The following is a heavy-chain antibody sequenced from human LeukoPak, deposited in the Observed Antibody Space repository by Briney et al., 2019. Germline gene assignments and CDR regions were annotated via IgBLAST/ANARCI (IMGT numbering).Heavy chain of an antibody. CDR3: ARLLIAAAGTGPYYYYYMDV. J-gene: IGHJ6*03. CDR2: INPSGGST. D-gene: IGHD6-13*01. CDR1: GYTFTSYY. V-gene: IGHV1-46*01. Sequence: ASVKVSCKASGYTFTSYYMHWVRQAPGQGLEWMGIINPSGGSTSYAQKLQGRVTMTTDTSTSTAYMELRSLRSDDTAVYYCARLLIAAAGTGPYYYYYMDVWGKGTTVTVSS.